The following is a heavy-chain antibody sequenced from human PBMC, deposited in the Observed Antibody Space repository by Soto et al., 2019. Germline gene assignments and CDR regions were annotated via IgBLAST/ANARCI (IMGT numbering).Heavy chain of an antibody. V-gene: IGHV4-59*08. CDR3: ARLSSNWFDP. Sequence: SETLSLTCTVSGGSISSYYWSWIRQPPGKGLEWIGYIYYSGSTNYNPSLKSRVTISVDTSKNQFSLKLSSVTAADTAVYYCARLSSNWFDPWGQGTLVTVSS. CDR2: IYYSGST. CDR1: GGSISSYY. J-gene: IGHJ5*02.